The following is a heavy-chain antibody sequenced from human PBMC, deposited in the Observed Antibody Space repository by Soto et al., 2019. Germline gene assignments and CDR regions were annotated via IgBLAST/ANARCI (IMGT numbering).Heavy chain of an antibody. CDR1: GGSISSGGYY. D-gene: IGHD3-16*01. V-gene: IGHV4-31*03. Sequence: SETLSLACTVSGGSISSGGYYCTCIRQHPGKGLVWICYIYYIVSTYYNPSLKIRVTISVDTSKNKFSLKLSPVTAADKAVYYCARFFLYEPRSYYYMHVSGKAPTLTV. CDR3: ARFFLYEPRSYYYMHV. CDR2: IYYIVST. J-gene: IGHJ6*03.